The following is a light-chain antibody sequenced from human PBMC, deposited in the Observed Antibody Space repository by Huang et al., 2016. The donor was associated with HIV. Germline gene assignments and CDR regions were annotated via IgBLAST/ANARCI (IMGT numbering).Light chain of an antibody. CDR1: QGIANY. CDR3: QGYNSAPFT. V-gene: IGKV1-27*01. J-gene: IGKJ3*01. Sequence: DIQMTQSPTSLSASEGDRVTITCRASQGIANYLAWYQQKPGKVPQLLIYASSTLQSGVPSRFRGSGSVTDFTLTISSLQPEDVATYYCQGYNSAPFTFGPGTKVDLK. CDR2: ASS.